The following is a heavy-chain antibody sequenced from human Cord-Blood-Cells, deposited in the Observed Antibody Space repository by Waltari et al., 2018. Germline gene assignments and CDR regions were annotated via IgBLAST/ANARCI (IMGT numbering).Heavy chain of an antibody. CDR3: ASGGSYNYYGMDV. J-gene: IGHJ6*02. Sequence: QVQLVQSGAEVKKPGASVKVSCKASGYTFTSYGISWVRQAPGQGLEWKGWISAYKGNTNEAQELEGRVTMTADTSTSTAYLDLKSLRSDDTAVYCCASGGSYNYYGMDVWGQGTTVTVSS. CDR2: ISAYKGNT. CDR1: GYTFTSYG. D-gene: IGHD1-26*01. V-gene: IGHV1-18*01.